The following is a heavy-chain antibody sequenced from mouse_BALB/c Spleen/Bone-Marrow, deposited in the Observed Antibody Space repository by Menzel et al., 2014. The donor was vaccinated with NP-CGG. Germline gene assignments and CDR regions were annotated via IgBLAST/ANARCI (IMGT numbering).Heavy chain of an antibody. CDR1: GNSFTSYD. Sequence: QVQLKQSGVELVKPGASVKLSCKASGNSFTSYDINWVRQRPEQGLEWIVWIFPGDSTTKYNEKLKGKATLSTDKSSSTVHMQLSRLTSEDSAVYFCVRSRLRDWYFDVWGAGTTVTISS. CDR2: IFPGDSTT. CDR3: VRSRLRDWYFDV. D-gene: IGHD1-2*01. J-gene: IGHJ1*01. V-gene: IGHV1S56*01.